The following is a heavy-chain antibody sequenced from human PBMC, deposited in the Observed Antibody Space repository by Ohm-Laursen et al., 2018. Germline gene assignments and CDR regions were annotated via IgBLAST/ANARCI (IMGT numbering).Heavy chain of an antibody. CDR3: ANSSSGRNY. CDR2: ISGSGGST. J-gene: IGHJ4*02. V-gene: IGHV3-23*01. CDR1: GFTFSSYA. D-gene: IGHD3-22*01. Sequence: GSLGLSCTASGFTFSSYAMSWVRQAPGKGLEWVSAISGSGGSTYYADSVKGRFTISKDNSKNTLYLQMNSLRAEDTAVYYCANSSSGRNYWGQGTLVTVSS.